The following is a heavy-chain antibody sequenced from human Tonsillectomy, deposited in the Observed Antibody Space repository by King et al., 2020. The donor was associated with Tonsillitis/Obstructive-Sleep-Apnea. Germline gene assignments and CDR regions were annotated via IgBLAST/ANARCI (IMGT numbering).Heavy chain of an antibody. CDR1: GGTFSTYS. Sequence: QLQLVQSGAVVKKPGSSVKVSCKASGGTFSTYSISWVRQAPGQGLEWMGRIIPFFAETTYAQKFRGRVTITADKSTSANIAYLELSSLRSDDTAVFYCARSLGGDYSYGGYWGQGTLVTVSS. V-gene: IGHV1-69*06. CDR2: IIPFFAET. J-gene: IGHJ4*02. CDR3: ARSLGGDYSYGGY. D-gene: IGHD4-11*01.